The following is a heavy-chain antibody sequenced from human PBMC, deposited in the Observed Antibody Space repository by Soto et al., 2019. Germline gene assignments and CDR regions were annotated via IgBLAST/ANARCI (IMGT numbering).Heavy chain of an antibody. J-gene: IGHJ4*02. Sequence: HPGGSLRLSCAASGFTFSSYGMHWVRQAPGKGLEWVAVISYDGSNKYYADSVKGRFTISRDNSKNTLYLQMNSLRAEDTAVYYCATPGIAAAGPLAYWGQGTLVTVSS. CDR1: GFTFSSYG. V-gene: IGHV3-30*03. CDR2: ISYDGSNK. D-gene: IGHD6-13*01. CDR3: ATPGIAAAGPLAY.